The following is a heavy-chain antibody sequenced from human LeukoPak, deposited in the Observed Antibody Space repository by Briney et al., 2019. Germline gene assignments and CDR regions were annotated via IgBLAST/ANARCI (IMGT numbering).Heavy chain of an antibody. CDR3: ARVGGYCSSTSCSDADY. CDR2: INHSGST. D-gene: IGHD2-2*01. Sequence: SETLSLTCAVYGGSFSGYYWSWIRQPPGKGLEWIGEINHSGSTNYNPSLKSRVTISVDTSKNQFSLRLSSVTAADTAVYYCARVGGYCSSTSCSDADYWGQGTLVTVSS. CDR1: GGSFSGYY. V-gene: IGHV4-34*01. J-gene: IGHJ4*02.